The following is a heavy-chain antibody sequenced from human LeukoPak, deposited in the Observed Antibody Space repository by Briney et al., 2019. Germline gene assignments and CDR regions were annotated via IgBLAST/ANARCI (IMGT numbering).Heavy chain of an antibody. CDR2: ISSSSSYI. CDR1: GFTFSSYS. D-gene: IGHD6-19*01. Sequence: GGSLRLSCAASGFTFSSYSMNWVRQAPGKGLKWVSSISSSSSYIYYADSVKGRFTISRDNAKNSLYLQMNSLRAEDTAVYYCARVPYSSGWSDYWGQGTLVTVSS. J-gene: IGHJ4*02. V-gene: IGHV3-21*01. CDR3: ARVPYSSGWSDY.